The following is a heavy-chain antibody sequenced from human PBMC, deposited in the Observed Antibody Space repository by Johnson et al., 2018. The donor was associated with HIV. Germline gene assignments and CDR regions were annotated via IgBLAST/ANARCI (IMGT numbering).Heavy chain of an antibody. V-gene: IGHV3-53*01. CDR1: GFTVSSYG. Sequence: VRLVEYGGGLIQPGGSLRLSCAASGFTVSSYGMHWVRQAPGKGLEWVSVIYSGGSTYYTDSVKGRFTISRDNSKNTLYLQINSLRAEDTAVYYCARSGYGSGSTHDAFDIWGQGTMVTVSS. D-gene: IGHD3-10*01. CDR2: IYSGGST. J-gene: IGHJ3*02. CDR3: ARSGYGSGSTHDAFDI.